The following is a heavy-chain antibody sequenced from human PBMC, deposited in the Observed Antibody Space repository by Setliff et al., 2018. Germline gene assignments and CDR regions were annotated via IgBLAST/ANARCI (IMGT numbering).Heavy chain of an antibody. Sequence: ASVKVSCKASGYIFTGYYMHWVRQAPGQGLEWMGRISPHTGGTNSAQKFQGRVTMTRDTSVSTVYMVLNSLRSDDTAVYYCVRAGFDAISNGLDYWGQGTLVTVSS. CDR1: GYIFTGYY. D-gene: IGHD3-3*01. CDR2: ISPHTGGT. V-gene: IGHV1-2*06. J-gene: IGHJ4*02. CDR3: VRAGFDAISNGLDY.